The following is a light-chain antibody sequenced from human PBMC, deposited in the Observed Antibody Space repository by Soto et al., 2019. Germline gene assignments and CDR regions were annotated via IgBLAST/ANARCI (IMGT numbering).Light chain of an antibody. J-gene: IGKJ2*01. CDR2: AAS. CDR3: KQRSNWPPIYT. Sequence: DIQMTQSPSSLYASVGDSVTITCRASQGINNYLNWYQQRSGKAPKLLIYAASSLPNGPPSRFSGSGSGTDFSLTISRLQPEDFATYYCKQRSNWPPIYTLSQGTTLEIK. V-gene: IGKV1-39*01. CDR1: QGINNY.